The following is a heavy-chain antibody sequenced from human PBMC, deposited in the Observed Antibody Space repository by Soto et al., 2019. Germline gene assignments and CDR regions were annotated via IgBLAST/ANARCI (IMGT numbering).Heavy chain of an antibody. CDR1: GGTFSSYA. Sequence: SVKVSCKASGGTFSSYAISWVRQAPGQGLEWMGGIIPIFGTANYAQKFQGRVTITADESTSTAYMELSSLRSEDTAVYYCARPTRNKAMVTRVHWGQGTLVTVSS. J-gene: IGHJ4*02. D-gene: IGHD5-18*01. CDR2: IIPIFGTA. V-gene: IGHV1-69*13. CDR3: ARPTRNKAMVTRVH.